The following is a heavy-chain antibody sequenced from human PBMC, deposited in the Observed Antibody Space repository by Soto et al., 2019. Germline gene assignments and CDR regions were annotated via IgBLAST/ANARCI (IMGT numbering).Heavy chain of an antibody. D-gene: IGHD3-22*01. CDR1: GGSISGHY. Sequence: QVQLQESGPGLVKPSETLSLSCSVSGGSISGHYWSWVRQPPGKGLEWIGYMYYSGSTNYNPSLNSRVTIAVDTSKTNSSLRLTSATAADSAVYYCARGPYYDLIWNYYYMDVWGKGTTVTVSS. CDR2: MYYSGST. V-gene: IGHV4-59*11. J-gene: IGHJ6*03. CDR3: ARGPYYDLIWNYYYMDV.